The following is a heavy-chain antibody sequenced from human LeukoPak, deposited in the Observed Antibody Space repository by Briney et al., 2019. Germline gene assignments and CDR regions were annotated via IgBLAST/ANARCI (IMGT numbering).Heavy chain of an antibody. Sequence: SETLSLTCTVSGASISSGSYYWNWIRQPAGKGLVWIGRIFASGSTNYNPSLKSRVTISLDTSKNQFSLKLSSVTAADTAVYYCAGGGKYYWAPDFWGQGTLVTVSS. CDR1: GASISSGSYY. J-gene: IGHJ4*02. V-gene: IGHV4-61*02. CDR3: AGGGKYYWAPDF. CDR2: IFASGST. D-gene: IGHD3-10*01.